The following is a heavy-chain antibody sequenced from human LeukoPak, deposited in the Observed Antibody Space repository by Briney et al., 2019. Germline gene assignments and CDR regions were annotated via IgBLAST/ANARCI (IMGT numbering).Heavy chain of an antibody. D-gene: IGHD2-15*01. V-gene: IGHV3-23*01. CDR2: ISGSGGST. Sequence: GGSLRLSCAASGFTFSSYAMSWVRQAPGKGLEWVSAISGSGGSTYYADSVKGRFTISRDNSKNTLYLQMNSLRAEDTAVYYCAKERVVVVVAATLIDYWGQGTLVTVSS. CDR3: AKERVVVVVAATLIDY. CDR1: GFTFSSYA. J-gene: IGHJ4*02.